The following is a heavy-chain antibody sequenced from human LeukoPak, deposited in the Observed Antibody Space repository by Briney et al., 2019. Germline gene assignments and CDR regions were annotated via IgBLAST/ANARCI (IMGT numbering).Heavy chain of an antibody. J-gene: IGHJ4*02. Sequence: GGSLSLSCATSGFTFSSYTMTWVRQSSGKGLEWVSIINPSGGATFYADSVKGRFTVFRDNSRNTLFLQMQGLRAEDMAVYYCTSQTYKGSARYYSDYWGQGTLVTVSS. CDR1: GFTFSSYT. D-gene: IGHD1-1*01. V-gene: IGHV3-23*01. CDR2: INPSGGAT. CDR3: TSQTYKGSARYYSDY.